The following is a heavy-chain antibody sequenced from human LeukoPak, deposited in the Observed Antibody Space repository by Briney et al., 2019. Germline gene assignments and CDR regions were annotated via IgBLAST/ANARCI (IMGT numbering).Heavy chain of an antibody. CDR2: ISAYNGNT. V-gene: IGHV1-18*01. J-gene: IGHJ5*02. CDR1: GYTFTSYG. Sequence: GDSVKVSCKASGYTFTSYGISWVRQAPGQGLEWMGWISAYNGNTNYAQKLQGRVTMTTDTSTSTAYMELRSLRSDDTAVYYCARDTSGMITFGGETFDPWGQGTLVTVSS. CDR3: ARDTSGMITFGGETFDP. D-gene: IGHD3-16*01.